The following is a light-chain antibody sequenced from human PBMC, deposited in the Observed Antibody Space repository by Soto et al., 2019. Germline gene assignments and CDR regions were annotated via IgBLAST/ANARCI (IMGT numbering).Light chain of an antibody. Sequence: DIQMTQSPSSLSASVGDRVTITCRASERINNYLNWYQQEPGRAPKLLIYAASTLPSGVPSRFSGSGSGTDFTLTISSLRPEDFATYYCQQSYSNPRTFGQGTKVEIK. CDR2: AAS. CDR1: ERINNY. V-gene: IGKV1-39*01. J-gene: IGKJ1*01. CDR3: QQSYSNPRT.